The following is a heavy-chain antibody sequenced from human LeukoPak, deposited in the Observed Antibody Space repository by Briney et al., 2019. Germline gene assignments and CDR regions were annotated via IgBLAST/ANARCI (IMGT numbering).Heavy chain of an antibody. V-gene: IGHV1-18*01. CDR1: GYTFTSYG. J-gene: IGHJ4*02. CDR3: ARSPGITMVRGVIEGY. CDR2: ISAYNGNT. Sequence: GASVKVSCKASGYTFTSYGISWVRQAPGQGLEWMGWISAYNGNTNYAQKLQGRVTMTTDTSTSTAYMELRSLRSDDTAVYYCARSPGITMVRGVIEGYWGQGTLVTVSS. D-gene: IGHD3-10*01.